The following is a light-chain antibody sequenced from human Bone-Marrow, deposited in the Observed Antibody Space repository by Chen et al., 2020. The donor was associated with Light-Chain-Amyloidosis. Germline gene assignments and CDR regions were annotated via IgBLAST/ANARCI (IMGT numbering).Light chain of an antibody. Sequence: SSDLTQPPSLSVSPGQTPRITCSGDDLPTKYAYWYQQKPGQAPVLVIHRDTERPSGISERFSGSSSGTTATLTISGVQAEDEADYHCQSADSSGTYEVIFGGGTKLTVL. CDR3: QSADSSGTYEVI. J-gene: IGLJ2*01. CDR2: RDT. CDR1: DLPTKY. V-gene: IGLV3-25*03.